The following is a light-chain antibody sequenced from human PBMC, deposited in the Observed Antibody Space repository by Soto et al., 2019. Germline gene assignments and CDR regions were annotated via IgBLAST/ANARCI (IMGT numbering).Light chain of an antibody. J-gene: IGLJ1*01. CDR1: SSDVGGYNY. CDR2: EVX. V-gene: IGLV2-14*01. Sequence: QSALTQPASVSGSPGQSITISCTGTSSDVGGYNYVSWYQQHPGXAPXLMXYEVXNXXSXVXXXFSXSXXXXXXXXXXXGLXAEDEADYYCSSYTSSSIDYVFGTGTKVTVL. CDR3: SSYTSSSIDYV.